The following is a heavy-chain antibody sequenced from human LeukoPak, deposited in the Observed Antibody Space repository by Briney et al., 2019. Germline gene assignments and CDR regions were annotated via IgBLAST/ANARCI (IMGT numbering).Heavy chain of an antibody. CDR2: IRSKAYGGTT. J-gene: IGHJ4*02. V-gene: IGHV3-49*04. Sequence: GGSLRLSCTASGFTFGDYAMSWVRQAPGKGLEWVGFIRSKAYGGTTEYAASVKGRLTIERDESKSNCYLQMNSLNTEDTAVYYCTRDIGVVVITNFPESPFDYWVQGTLVSVCS. D-gene: IGHD3-22*01. CDR1: GFTFGDYA. CDR3: TRDIGVVVITNFPESPFDY.